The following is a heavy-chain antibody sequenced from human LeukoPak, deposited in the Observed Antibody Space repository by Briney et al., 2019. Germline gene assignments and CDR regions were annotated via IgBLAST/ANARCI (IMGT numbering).Heavy chain of an antibody. CDR3: AKDRDITIFGVVSLSDY. D-gene: IGHD3-3*01. CDR1: GFTFDDYA. V-gene: IGHV3-43D*04. J-gene: IGHJ4*02. Sequence: GGSLRLSCAASGFTFDDYAMHWVRQAPGKGLGWVSFISWDGGSTYYADSVKGRFTISRDNSKNTLYLQMNSLRAEDTAVYYCAKDRDITIFGVVSLSDYWGQGTLVTVSS. CDR2: ISWDGGST.